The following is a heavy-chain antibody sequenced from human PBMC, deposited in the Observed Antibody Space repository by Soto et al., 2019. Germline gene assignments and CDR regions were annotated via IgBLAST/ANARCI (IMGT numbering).Heavy chain of an antibody. J-gene: IGHJ4*02. CDR3: ARGYSYTQPVFDY. CDR1: GFTFSSYT. D-gene: IGHD5-18*01. Sequence: PGGSLRLSCAASGFTFSSYTMHWVRQTPGKGLEWVADISYDGGDNYYADSVKGRFTISRGNSKNTLYLQMNSLRAEYTAVYYCARGYSYTQPVFDYWGLGTLVTVSS. V-gene: IGHV3-30*14. CDR2: ISYDGGDN.